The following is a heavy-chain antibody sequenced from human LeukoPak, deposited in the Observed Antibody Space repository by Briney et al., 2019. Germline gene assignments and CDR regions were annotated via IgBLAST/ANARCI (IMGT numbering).Heavy chain of an antibody. Sequence: ASVKVFCKASGYTFTSYGISWVRQAPGQGLEGMGWITAYNGNTNYAQKLQGRVTMTTDTSTSTAYMELRSLRSDDTAVYYCALGYCSSTSCYTGGYYYYYYMDVWGKGTMVTVSS. CDR3: ALGYCSSTSCYTGGYYYYYYMDV. V-gene: IGHV1-18*01. CDR2: ITAYNGNT. D-gene: IGHD2-2*02. J-gene: IGHJ6*03. CDR1: GYTFTSYG.